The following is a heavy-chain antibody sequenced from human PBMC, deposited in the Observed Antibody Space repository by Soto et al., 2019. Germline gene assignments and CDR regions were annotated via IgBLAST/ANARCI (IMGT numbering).Heavy chain of an antibody. CDR2: ISGSGGST. CDR1: EFTFRNYA. D-gene: IGHD1-7*01. CDR3: AKDRSWNYVFDY. V-gene: IGHV3-23*01. Sequence: PGGSLRLSCAASEFTFRNYAMSWVRQAPGKGLELVSAISGSGGSTYYADSVKGRFAISRDNSKTTLYLQMNSLRAEDTAVYYCAKDRSWNYVFDYWGQGTLVTVSS. J-gene: IGHJ4*02.